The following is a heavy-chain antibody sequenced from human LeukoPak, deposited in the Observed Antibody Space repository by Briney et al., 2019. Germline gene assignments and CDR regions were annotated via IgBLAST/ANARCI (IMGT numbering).Heavy chain of an antibody. D-gene: IGHD4-17*01. J-gene: IGHJ4*02. Sequence: PSETLSLTCAVSGYSISSGYYWGWIRQPPGKGLEWIGSIYHSGSTYYNPSLKSRVTISVDTSKNQFSLKLSSVTAADTAVCYCARHHRYGDRLFDYWGQGTLVTVSS. CDR2: IYHSGST. CDR1: GYSISSGYY. V-gene: IGHV4-38-2*01. CDR3: ARHHRYGDRLFDY.